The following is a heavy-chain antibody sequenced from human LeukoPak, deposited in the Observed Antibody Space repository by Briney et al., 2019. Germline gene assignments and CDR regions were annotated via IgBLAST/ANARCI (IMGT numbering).Heavy chain of an antibody. J-gene: IGHJ4*02. D-gene: IGHD4-17*01. Sequence: GSLRLSCAASGFSFSGCAVNWVRQPPGKGLEWIGEINHSGSTNYNPSLKSRVTISVDTSKNQFSLKLSSVTAADTAVYYCASTLYGDYYFDYWGQGTLVTVSS. V-gene: IGHV4-34*01. CDR2: INHSGST. CDR3: ASTLYGDYYFDY. CDR1: GFSFSGCA.